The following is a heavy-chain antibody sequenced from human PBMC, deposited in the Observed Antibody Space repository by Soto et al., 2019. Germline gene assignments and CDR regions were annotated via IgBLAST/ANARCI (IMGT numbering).Heavy chain of an antibody. J-gene: IGHJ5*02. V-gene: IGHV3-21*01. CDR1: GFTFSSHG. CDR3: ARGVGDTTYNWFVP. Sequence: PGGSLRLSCTASGFTFSSHGMHWVRQAPGKGLDWVSSISSSSYIYYADSVKGRFTISRDNAKNSLYLQMNSLRAEDTAVYYCARGVGDTTYNWFVPWGQGTLVTV. CDR2: ISSSSYI. D-gene: IGHD1-26*01.